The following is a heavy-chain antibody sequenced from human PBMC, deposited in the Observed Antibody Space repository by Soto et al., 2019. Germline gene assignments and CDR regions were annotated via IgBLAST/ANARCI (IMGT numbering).Heavy chain of an antibody. Sequence: PSETLSLTCAVYGGSFSGYYWSWIRQPPGKGLEWIGEINHSGSTNYNPSLKSRVTISVDTSKNQFSLKLSSVTAADTAVYYCARGRYCSSTSCYKIWWFDPWGQGTLVTVSS. CDR3: ARGRYCSSTSCYKIWWFDP. CDR1: GGSFSGYY. D-gene: IGHD2-2*02. CDR2: INHSGST. V-gene: IGHV4-34*01. J-gene: IGHJ5*02.